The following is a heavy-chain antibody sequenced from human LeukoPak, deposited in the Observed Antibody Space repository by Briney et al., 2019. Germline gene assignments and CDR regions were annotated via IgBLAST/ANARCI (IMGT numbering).Heavy chain of an antibody. J-gene: IGHJ4*02. Sequence: PSETLSLTCTVSGGSISSGDYYWSWIRQPPGKGLEWIGYIYYSGSTYYNPSLKSRVTISVDTSKNQFSLKLSSVTAADTAVYYCGVESERWLVRSWGQGTLVTVSS. CDR1: GGSISSGDYY. CDR3: GVESERWLVRS. CDR2: IYYSGST. V-gene: IGHV4-30-4*02. D-gene: IGHD6-19*01.